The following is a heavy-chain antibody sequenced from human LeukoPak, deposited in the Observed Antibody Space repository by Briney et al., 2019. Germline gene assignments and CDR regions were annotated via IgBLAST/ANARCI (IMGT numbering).Heavy chain of an antibody. CDR2: ITSTSSST. CDR3: ARDCGGACYMDV. Sequence: GGSLRLSCAASGFTFTTYDMNWVRQAPGKGLEWVSSITSTSSSTYYADSLKGRSTISRDNAKNSLYLQMNNLRAEDTAVYYCARDCGGACYMDVWGKGTTVTVS. J-gene: IGHJ6*03. V-gene: IGHV3-21*01. D-gene: IGHD2-21*02. CDR1: GFTFTTYD.